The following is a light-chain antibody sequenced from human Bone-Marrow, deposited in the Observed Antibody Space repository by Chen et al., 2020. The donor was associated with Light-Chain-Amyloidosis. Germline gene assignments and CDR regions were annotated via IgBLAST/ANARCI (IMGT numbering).Light chain of an antibody. CDR3: QVWDRSSDRPV. CDR2: ADS. J-gene: IGLJ3*02. V-gene: IGLV3-21*02. CDR1: NIGSTS. Sequence: SYVLTQPSSVSVAPGQTATIACGGNNIGSTSVHWYQQTPGQAPLLVVYADSDRPSGIPERLSGSNSGNTANLTISRVEAGDEADYYCQVWDRSSDRPVFGGGTKLTVL.